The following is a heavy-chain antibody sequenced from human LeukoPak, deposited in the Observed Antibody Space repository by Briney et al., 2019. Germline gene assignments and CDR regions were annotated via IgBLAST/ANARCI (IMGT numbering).Heavy chain of an antibody. D-gene: IGHD3-16*01. CDR2: INPDSGFT. Sequence: ASVKVSCKASGYTFTGYYMHWVRQAPGQGLEFMGWINPDSGFTNYAQKFKGRVTMTRDTSISTAYLEVRSLTSDDTAVYYCAPTAEAYTSWWKVWGQGTLVTVSS. CDR1: GYTFTGYY. CDR3: APTAEAYTSWWKV. J-gene: IGHJ4*02. V-gene: IGHV1-2*02.